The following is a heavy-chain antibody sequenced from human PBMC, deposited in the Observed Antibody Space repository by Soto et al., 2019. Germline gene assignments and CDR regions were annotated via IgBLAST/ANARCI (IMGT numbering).Heavy chain of an antibody. Sequence: ASVKVSCKVSGYAVSELSMHWVRQAPGKGFEWMGGFNPEDGKTIYAQKFQGRVTMTRDTSITTAYMELNSLRAEDTAVYYCAKRTVGWYFDLWGRGTLVTVSS. CDR3: AKRTVGWYFDL. V-gene: IGHV1-24*01. CDR2: FNPEDGKT. D-gene: IGHD4-17*01. J-gene: IGHJ2*01. CDR1: GYAVSELS.